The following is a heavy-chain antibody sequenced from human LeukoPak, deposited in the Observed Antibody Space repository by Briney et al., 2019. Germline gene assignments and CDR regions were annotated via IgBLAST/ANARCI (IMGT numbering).Heavy chain of an antibody. V-gene: IGHV3-48*01. CDR2: ISSSSSTI. D-gene: IGHD3-3*01. J-gene: IGHJ6*03. CDR3: ARGALGSGYFPDYYYYYMDV. CDR1: GFTFSSYS. Sequence: PGGSLRLSCAASGFTFSSYSMNWVRQAPGKGLEWVSYISSSSSTIYYADSVKGRFTISRDNAKNSLYLQMNSLRAEDTAVYYCARGALGSGYFPDYYYYYMDVWGKGTTVTVSS.